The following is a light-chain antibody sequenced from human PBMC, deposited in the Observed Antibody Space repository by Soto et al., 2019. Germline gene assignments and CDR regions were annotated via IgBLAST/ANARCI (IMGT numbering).Light chain of an antibody. J-gene: IGKJ4*01. Sequence: EIVLTQSPDTLSLSPGEGATLSCRASQSVTNSYLAWYQQKPGQAPRLLIYGASSRATGIPARFSGSGSGTEFTLTISSLQSEDFAVYYCQQYYNWPLTFGGGTKVDI. CDR3: QQYYNWPLT. V-gene: IGKV3-15*01. CDR2: GAS. CDR1: QSVTNSY.